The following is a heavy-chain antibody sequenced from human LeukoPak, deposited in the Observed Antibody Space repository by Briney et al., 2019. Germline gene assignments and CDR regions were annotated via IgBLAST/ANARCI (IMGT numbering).Heavy chain of an antibody. CDR2: ISSSGSTI. J-gene: IGHJ4*02. CDR3: ARSGVRSSGWYFDY. V-gene: IGHV3-11*01. D-gene: IGHD6-19*01. CDR1: GFTFSNYA. Sequence: GGSLRLSCAASGFTFSNYAMSWVRQAPGKGLEWVSYISSSGSTIYYADSVKGRFTISRDNAKNSLYLQMNSLRAEDTAVYYCARSGVRSSGWYFDYWGQGTLVTVSS.